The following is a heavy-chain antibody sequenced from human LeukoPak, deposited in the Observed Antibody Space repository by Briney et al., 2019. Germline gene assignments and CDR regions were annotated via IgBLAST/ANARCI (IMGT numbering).Heavy chain of an antibody. CDR3: ARLDGSGSYGYFDY. CDR1: GSTFTRHW. D-gene: IGHD3-10*01. J-gene: IGHJ4*02. CDR2: IYPGDSDT. Sequence: GASLKISCKGSGSTFTRHWIGWVRQPPGKGLEWMGIIYPGDSDTRYSPSFEGQVTFSADKSSSTAYLQWSSLKASDTAMYYCARLDGSGSYGYFDYWGQGTLVTVSS. V-gene: IGHV5-51*01.